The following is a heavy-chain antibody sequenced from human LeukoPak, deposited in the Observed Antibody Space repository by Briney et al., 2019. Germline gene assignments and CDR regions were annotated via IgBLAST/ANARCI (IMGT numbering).Heavy chain of an antibody. Sequence: SETLSLTCTVSGGSISSYYWSWIRQPPGKGLEWIGYIYYSGSTNYNPSLKSRVTISVDTSKNQFSLKLSSVTAADTAVYYCARASERNYGSGVGLAGYWGQGTLVTVSS. CDR2: IYYSGST. D-gene: IGHD3-10*01. CDR3: ARASERNYGSGVGLAGY. CDR1: GGSISSYY. V-gene: IGHV4-59*01. J-gene: IGHJ4*02.